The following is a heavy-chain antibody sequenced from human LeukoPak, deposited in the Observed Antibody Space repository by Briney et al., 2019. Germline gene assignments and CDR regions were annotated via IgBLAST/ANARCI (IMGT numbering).Heavy chain of an antibody. CDR2: INGDGSSA. V-gene: IGHV3-74*01. D-gene: IGHD4-17*01. Sequence: GGSLRLSCAVSGLIFSHYSMHWVRQAPGKGFLWVSGINGDGSSASYGNSVKGRFTISRDNAKNTLFLQMNSLTVENTAVYYCARAFHFGDFFDYWGQGALVTVSS. J-gene: IGHJ4*02. CDR3: ARAFHFGDFFDY. CDR1: GLIFSHYS.